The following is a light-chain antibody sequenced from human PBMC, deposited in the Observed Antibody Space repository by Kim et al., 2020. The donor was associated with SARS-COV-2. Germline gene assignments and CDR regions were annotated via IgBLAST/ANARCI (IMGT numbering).Light chain of an antibody. Sequence: QSVLTQPPSASGTPGQRVTVSCSGSSSNIGSNVVNWFQQLPGAAPRLLIFSNNHRPSGVPDRFSASKSGTSASLAISGLQAEDEAAYYCAAWDDSMSGWVFGGGTQLTVL. CDR2: SNN. CDR3: AAWDDSMSGWV. CDR1: SSNIGSNV. J-gene: IGLJ3*02. V-gene: IGLV1-44*01.